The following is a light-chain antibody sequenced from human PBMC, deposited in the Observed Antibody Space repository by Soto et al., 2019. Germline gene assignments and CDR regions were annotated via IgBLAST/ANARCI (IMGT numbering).Light chain of an antibody. CDR1: QSVLFSSNSKDF. CDR2: WAS. J-gene: IGKJ4*01. Sequence: DIVLTQSPDSLAVSLGERATINCKSSQSVLFSSNSKDFIAWYQQKPGQSPRLLMYWASTRESGVPDRFSVSGSCTDFTRTISSLQAEDVAVYYCHQYYSPPLTFGGGTKVEIK. V-gene: IGKV4-1*01. CDR3: HQYYSPPLT.